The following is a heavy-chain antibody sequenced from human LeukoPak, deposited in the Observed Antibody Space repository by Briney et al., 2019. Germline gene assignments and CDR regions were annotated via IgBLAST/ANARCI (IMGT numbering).Heavy chain of an antibody. CDR3: ARLSGPALYGSGSHFVDV. D-gene: IGHD3-10*01. V-gene: IGHV4-38-2*02. CDR1: GYSISSGYS. Sequence: SETLSLTCTVSGYSISSGYSWGWIRQPPGQGLEWIGSIYHSGNTYYNPSLKRRVTISVDTSKNQFSLNLSSVTAADTAVYSCARLSGPALYGSGSHFVDVWGKGTTVTVSS. CDR2: IYHSGNT. J-gene: IGHJ6*04.